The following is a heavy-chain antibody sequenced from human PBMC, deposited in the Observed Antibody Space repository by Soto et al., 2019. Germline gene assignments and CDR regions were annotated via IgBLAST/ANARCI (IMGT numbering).Heavy chain of an antibody. V-gene: IGHV3-23*01. CDR2: ISGSGGST. Sequence: GGSLRLSCAASGFTFSSYAMSWVRQAPGKGLEWVSAISGSGGSTYYADSVKGRFTISRDNAQNTLYLQMNSLRAEDTAVYYCARGLKGLYGTDVWGQGTTVTVSS. J-gene: IGHJ6*02. CDR1: GFTFSSYA. CDR3: ARGLKGLYGTDV.